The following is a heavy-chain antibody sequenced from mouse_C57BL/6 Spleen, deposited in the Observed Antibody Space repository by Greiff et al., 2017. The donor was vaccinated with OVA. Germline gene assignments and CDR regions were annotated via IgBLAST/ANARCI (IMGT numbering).Heavy chain of an antibody. CDR3: ARSGDYGPCDD. V-gene: IGHV1-82*01. CDR2: IYPGDGDT. Sequence: VQLQQSGPELVKPGASVKISCKASGYAFSSSWMNWVKQRPGKGLEWIGRIYPGDGDTNYNGKFKGKATLTADKSSSTAYMQLSSLTAEDSAVYVCARSGDYGPCDDWGQGTTLTVSS. CDR1: GYAFSSSW. D-gene: IGHD1-1*02. J-gene: IGHJ2*01.